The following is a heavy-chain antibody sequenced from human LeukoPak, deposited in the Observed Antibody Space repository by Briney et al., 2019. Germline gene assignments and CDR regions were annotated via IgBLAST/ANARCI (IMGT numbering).Heavy chain of an antibody. Sequence: KPGGSLRLSCAASGFTFSSYSMNWVRQAPGKGLEWVSSISSSSSYIYYADSVKGRFTISRDNAKNSLYLQMNSLRAEDTAVYYCARVASSGRVYYFDYWGQGTLVTVSS. CDR1: GFTFSSYS. D-gene: IGHD6-19*01. V-gene: IGHV3-21*01. J-gene: IGHJ4*02. CDR3: ARVASSGRVYYFDY. CDR2: ISSSSSYI.